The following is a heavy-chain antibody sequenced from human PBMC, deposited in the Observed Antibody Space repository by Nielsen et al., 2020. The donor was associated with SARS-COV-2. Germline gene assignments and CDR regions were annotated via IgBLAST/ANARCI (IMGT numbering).Heavy chain of an antibody. V-gene: IGHV3-30*03. J-gene: IGHJ6*03. CDR3: ARAEYKIYYADV. CDR1: GFTFSSYG. CDR2: ISYDGSNK. Sequence: GESLKISCAASGFTFSSYGMHWVRQAPGKGLEWVAVISYDGSNKYYADSVKGRFTISGDNSKNTLYLQMNSLRAGDTAVYYCARAEYKIYYADVWGKGTTVTVSS. D-gene: IGHD6-6*01.